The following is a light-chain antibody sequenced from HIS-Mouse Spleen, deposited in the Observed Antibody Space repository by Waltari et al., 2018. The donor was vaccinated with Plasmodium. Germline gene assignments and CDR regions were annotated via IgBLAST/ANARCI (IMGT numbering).Light chain of an antibody. CDR2: GAS. CDR1: QSVSSN. J-gene: IGKJ3*01. CDR3: QQYNNWSFT. Sequence: EIVMTQSPATLSVSPGERATLSCRASQSVSSNLAWYQQKPGQAPRLLIYGASTRATGIPASFSGSGSGTEFTLTISILQSEDFAVYYCQQYNNWSFTFGPGTKVDIK. V-gene: IGKV3-15*01.